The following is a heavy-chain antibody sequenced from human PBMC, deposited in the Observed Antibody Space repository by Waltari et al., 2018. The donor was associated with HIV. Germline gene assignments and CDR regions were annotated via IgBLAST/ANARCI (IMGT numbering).Heavy chain of an antibody. CDR2: IYSGGST. CDR1: GFTVSRNY. CDR3: ARNSYSGYEVDY. V-gene: IGHV3-53*01. J-gene: IGHJ4*02. D-gene: IGHD3-22*01. Sequence: VQLVASGGGLIQPGGSLRLSCAASGFTVSRNYMGLVRQGPGKGLEWVSVIYSGGSTYYADSVKGGFTISRDNSKNTLYLQMNSLRAEDTAVYYCARNSYSGYEVDYWGQGTLVTVSS.